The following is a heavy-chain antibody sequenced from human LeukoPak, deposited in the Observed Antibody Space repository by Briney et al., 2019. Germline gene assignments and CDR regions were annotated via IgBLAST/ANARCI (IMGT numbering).Heavy chain of an antibody. CDR1: GFTFGDYA. V-gene: IGHV3-49*04. Sequence: GGSLRPSCTASGFTFGDYAMSWVRQAPGKGLEWVGFIRSKAYGGTTEYAASVKGRFTISRDDSKSIAYLQMNSLKTEDTAVYYCTRDVSSGYYPLFDYWGQGTLVTVSS. J-gene: IGHJ4*02. CDR3: TRDVSSGYYPLFDY. CDR2: IRSKAYGGTT. D-gene: IGHD3-22*01.